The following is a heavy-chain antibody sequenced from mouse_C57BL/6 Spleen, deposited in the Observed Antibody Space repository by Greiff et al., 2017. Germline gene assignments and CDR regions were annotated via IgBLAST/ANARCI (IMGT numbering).Heavy chain of an antibody. Sequence: QVQLQQSGPELVKPGASVKISCKASGYAFSSSWMNWVKQRPGKGLKWIGRIYPGDGDTNYNGKFKGKATLTADKSSSTAYMQLSSLTSEDSAVYSCATTAQATGLDYWGQGTTLTVSS. CDR2: IYPGDGDT. CDR1: GYAFSSSW. V-gene: IGHV1-82*01. D-gene: IGHD3-2*02. CDR3: ATTAQATGLDY. J-gene: IGHJ2*01.